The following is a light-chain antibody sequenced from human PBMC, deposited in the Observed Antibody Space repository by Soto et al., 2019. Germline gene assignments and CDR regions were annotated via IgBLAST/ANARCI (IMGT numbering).Light chain of an antibody. CDR2: DAS. CDR3: QQYNQWPHP. Sequence: IVLTQSPATLSLSPWERATLSCRASQSVTNSLAWYQQKPGQAPRLLVYDASNRATGIPTRFSGSGSGTEFTLTITSLQSEDFAVYYCQQYNQWPHPFGGGTKVDIK. V-gene: IGKV3-11*01. CDR1: QSVTNS. J-gene: IGKJ4*01.